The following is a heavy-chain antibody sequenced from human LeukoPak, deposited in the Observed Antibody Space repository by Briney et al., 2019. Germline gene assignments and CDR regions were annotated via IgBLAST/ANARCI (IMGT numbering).Heavy chain of an antibody. Sequence: SETLSLTCTVSGDAISSDGYYWSWIRQPPGKGLEWIGEINHSGSTNYNPSLKSRVTISVDTSKNQFSLKLSSVTAADTAVYYCARHHLWYFEHWGQGTLVSVSS. CDR2: INHSGST. CDR3: ARHHLWYFEH. CDR1: GDAISSDGYY. V-gene: IGHV4-39*01. D-gene: IGHD3-10*01. J-gene: IGHJ1*01.